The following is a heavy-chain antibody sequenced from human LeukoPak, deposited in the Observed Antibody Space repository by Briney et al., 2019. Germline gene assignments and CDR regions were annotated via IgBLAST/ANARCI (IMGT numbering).Heavy chain of an antibody. Sequence: GGSLRLSCAASGFTFSSYGMHWVRQAPGKGLEWVAVISYDGSNKYYADSVKGRFTISRDNSKNTLYLQMNSLRAEDTAVYYCARDTGGAAAGLDYWGQGTRVTVSS. CDR3: ARDTGGAAAGLDY. V-gene: IGHV3-30*03. D-gene: IGHD6-13*01. J-gene: IGHJ4*02. CDR2: ISYDGSNK. CDR1: GFTFSSYG.